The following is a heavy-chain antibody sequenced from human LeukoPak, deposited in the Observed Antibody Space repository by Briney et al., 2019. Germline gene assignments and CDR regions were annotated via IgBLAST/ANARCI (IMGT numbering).Heavy chain of an antibody. V-gene: IGHV3-9*01. CDR2: ISWNSGSI. D-gene: IGHD4-23*01. J-gene: IGHJ4*02. CDR3: ARDSPDYGGKGFDY. CDR1: GFTFDDYA. Sequence: PGRSLRLSCAASGFTFDDYAMHWVRQAPGKGLEWVSGISWNSGSIGYADSVKGRFTISRDNAKNSLYLQMNSLRAEDTAIYYCARDSPDYGGKGFDYWGQGTLVTVSS.